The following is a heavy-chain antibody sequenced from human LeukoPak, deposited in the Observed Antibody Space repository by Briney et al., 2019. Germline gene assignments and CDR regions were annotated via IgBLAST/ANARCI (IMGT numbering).Heavy chain of an antibody. D-gene: IGHD2-2*02. Sequence: ASVKVSCKVSGYTLTELSMHWVRQAPGKGPEWMGGFDPEDGETIYAQKFQGRVTMTEDTSTDTAYMELSSLRSEDTAVYYCATLPSAAIPGYYYYYYMDVWGKGTTVTVSS. CDR1: GYTLTELS. CDR3: ATLPSAAIPGYYYYYYMDV. CDR2: FDPEDGET. V-gene: IGHV1-24*01. J-gene: IGHJ6*03.